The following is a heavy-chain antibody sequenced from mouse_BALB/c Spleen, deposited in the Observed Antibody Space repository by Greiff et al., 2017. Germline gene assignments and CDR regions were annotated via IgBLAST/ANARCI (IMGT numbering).Heavy chain of an antibody. J-gene: IGHJ4*01. V-gene: IGHV2-6-7*01. Sequence: QVQLKESGPGLVAPSQSLSITCTVSGFSLTGYGVNWVRQPPGKGLEWLGMIWGDGSTDYNSALKSRLSISKDNSKSQVFLKMNSLQTDDTARYYCARDRTVVPGYYAMDYWGQGTSVTVSS. CDR2: IWGDGST. D-gene: IGHD1-1*01. CDR3: ARDRTVVPGYYAMDY. CDR1: GFSLTGYG.